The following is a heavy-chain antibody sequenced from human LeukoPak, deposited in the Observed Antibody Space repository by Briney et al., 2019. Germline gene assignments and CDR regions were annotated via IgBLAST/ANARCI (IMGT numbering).Heavy chain of an antibody. D-gene: IGHD6-13*01. Sequence: GESLKISCKGSGYSFTNYWIGWVRQMPGKDLEWMGIIYPSDSDTRYSPSFQGQVTISADKSINTAYLQWSSLEASDTAMYYCARHGAANDYWGQGTLVTVSS. CDR1: GYSFTNYW. CDR2: IYPSDSDT. CDR3: ARHGAANDY. J-gene: IGHJ4*02. V-gene: IGHV5-51*01.